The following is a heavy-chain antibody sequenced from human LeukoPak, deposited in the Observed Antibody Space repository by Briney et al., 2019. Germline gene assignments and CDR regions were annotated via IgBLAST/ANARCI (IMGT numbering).Heavy chain of an antibody. D-gene: IGHD4-11*01. CDR2: INHSGST. CDR1: GGSFSGYY. CDR3: AREGVVTTKYYFDY. V-gene: IGHV4-34*01. J-gene: IGHJ4*02. Sequence: SETLSLTCAVYGGSFSGYYWSWIRQPPGKGLEWIGEINHSGSTNYNPSLKSRVTISVDTSKTQFSLKLSSVTAADTAVYYCAREGVVTTKYYFDYWGQGTLVTVSS.